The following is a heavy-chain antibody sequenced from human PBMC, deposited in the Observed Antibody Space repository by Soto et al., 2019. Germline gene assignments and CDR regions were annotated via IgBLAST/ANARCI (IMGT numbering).Heavy chain of an antibody. V-gene: IGHV3-64D*06. D-gene: IGHD3-22*01. Sequence: GGSLRLSCSASGFTFSSYAMHWVRQSPGKGLEYVSAISSNGGSTYYADSVKGRFTISRDNSKNTLYLQMSSLRAEDTAVYYCVKDGIDSSGYYYYFDYWGQGTLVTVSS. CDR3: VKDGIDSSGYYYYFDY. CDR2: ISSNGGST. CDR1: GFTFSSYA. J-gene: IGHJ4*02.